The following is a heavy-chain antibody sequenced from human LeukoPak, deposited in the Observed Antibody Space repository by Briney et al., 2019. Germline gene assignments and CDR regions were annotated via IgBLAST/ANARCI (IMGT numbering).Heavy chain of an antibody. Sequence: PSQTLSLTCTVSGGSISSGSHYWNWIRQPAGKGLEWIGRIHTNGNTNYNPSLKSRVTISVDTSKNQFSLKLSSVTAADTAVYYCARGSRSLHYYYDSRVTFDYWGQGTLVTVSS. CDR2: IHTNGNT. D-gene: IGHD3-22*01. CDR1: GGSISSGSHY. J-gene: IGHJ4*02. CDR3: ARGSRSLHYYYDSRVTFDY. V-gene: IGHV4-61*02.